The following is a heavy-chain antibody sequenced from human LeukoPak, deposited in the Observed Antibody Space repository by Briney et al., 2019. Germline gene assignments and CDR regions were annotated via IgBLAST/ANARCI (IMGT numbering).Heavy chain of an antibody. CDR3: AKLGHSDGWYLGAFDI. CDR1: GGSITGHY. CDR2: TSYSRTT. J-gene: IGHJ3*02. V-gene: IGHV4-59*08. D-gene: IGHD6-19*01. Sequence: SQTLSLTCAVSGGSITGHYWNWIRQTPGMRLEWIGYTSYSRTTIYNSYFKGRATMSIDTSKNQLYLNLTSVTATDTAVYYCAKLGHSDGWYLGAFDIWGQGTTVIVSS.